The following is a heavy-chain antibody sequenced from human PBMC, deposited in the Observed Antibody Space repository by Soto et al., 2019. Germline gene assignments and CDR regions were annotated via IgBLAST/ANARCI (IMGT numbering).Heavy chain of an antibody. Sequence: SETLSLTCTVSGGSISSYYWSWIRQPPGKGLEWIGYIYYSGSTNYNPSLKSRVTISVDTSKNQFSLKLSSVTAADTAVYYCAGDSTHDAFDIWGQGTMVTVSS. CDR3: AGDSTHDAFDI. J-gene: IGHJ3*02. D-gene: IGHD3-3*02. CDR1: GGSISSYY. V-gene: IGHV4-59*01. CDR2: IYYSGST.